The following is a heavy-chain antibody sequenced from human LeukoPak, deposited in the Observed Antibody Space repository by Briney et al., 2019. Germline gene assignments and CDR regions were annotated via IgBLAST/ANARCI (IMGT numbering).Heavy chain of an antibody. D-gene: IGHD6-19*01. CDR3: ARVDQWPPSGWFDP. Sequence: SQTLSLTCAISGDSVSNNSAAWNWIRQSPSRGLEWLGRTYYRSKWYDDYAVSVRSRITISPDTSKNQFSLQLSSVTPEDTAVYYCARVDQWPPSGWFDPWGQGIQVTVSS. J-gene: IGHJ5*02. V-gene: IGHV6-1*01. CDR2: TYYRSKWYD. CDR1: GDSVSNNSAA.